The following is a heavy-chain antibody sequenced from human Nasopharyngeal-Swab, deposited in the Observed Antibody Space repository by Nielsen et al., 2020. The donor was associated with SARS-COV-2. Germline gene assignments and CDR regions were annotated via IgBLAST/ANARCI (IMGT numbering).Heavy chain of an antibody. CDR3: ARGRQWAAAGDDALDI. Sequence: GGSLRLSCAASGFTFSDYAVNWVRQAPGKGLEWVSVFYSGGSTYHADSVKGRFTISRDNSKNTLYLQMNSLRAEDTAIYYCARGRQWAAAGDDALDIWGQGTMVTVSS. V-gene: IGHV3-66*01. D-gene: IGHD6-13*01. CDR1: GFTFSDYA. J-gene: IGHJ3*02. CDR2: FYSGGST.